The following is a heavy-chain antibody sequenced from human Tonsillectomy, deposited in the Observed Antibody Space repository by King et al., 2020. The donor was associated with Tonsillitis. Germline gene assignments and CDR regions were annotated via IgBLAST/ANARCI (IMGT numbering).Heavy chain of an antibody. V-gene: IGHV1-46*03. CDR2: INPGGGTT. D-gene: IGHD3-10*01. CDR3: ARDPITGTGAFDI. J-gene: IGHJ3*02. CDR1: GYTFTNYY. Sequence: VQLVESGAEVKKPGASVKVSCTASGYTFTNYYLHWVRQAPGQGLEWMGIINPGGGTTISAQKFQGRVPMTRDTSTSTVYMELSSLRSDDTAVYYCARDPITGTGAFDIWGQGTTVTVSS.